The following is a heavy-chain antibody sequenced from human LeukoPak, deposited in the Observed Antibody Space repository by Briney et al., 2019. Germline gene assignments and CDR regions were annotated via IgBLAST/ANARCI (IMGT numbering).Heavy chain of an antibody. J-gene: IGHJ4*02. CDR2: IYHSGST. V-gene: IGHV4-38-2*01. CDR1: GYSISSGYY. D-gene: IGHD1-1*01. Sequence: PSETLSLTCAVSGYSISSGYYWGWIRQPPGKGLEWIGSIYHSGSTYYNPSLRSRVTISVDTSKNQFSLKLSSVTAADTAVYYCAITTGTGFDYWGQGTLVTVSS. CDR3: AITTGTGFDY.